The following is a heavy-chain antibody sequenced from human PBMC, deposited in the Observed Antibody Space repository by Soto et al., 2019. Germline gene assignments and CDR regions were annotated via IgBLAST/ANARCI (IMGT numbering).Heavy chain of an antibody. J-gene: IGHJ4*02. Sequence: QITLKESGPTLVKPTQTLTLTCTFSGFSLSTNGVALGWIRQPPGQALEWLALVYWDDDKRYSPSLKSRLTITQDTSKNQVVLTMTNMHPVDTATYYGAHLLVSTLDFDYWGQGTLVTVSS. CDR2: VYWDDDK. D-gene: IGHD2-8*02. CDR1: GFSLSTNGVA. V-gene: IGHV2-5*02. CDR3: AHLLVSTLDFDY.